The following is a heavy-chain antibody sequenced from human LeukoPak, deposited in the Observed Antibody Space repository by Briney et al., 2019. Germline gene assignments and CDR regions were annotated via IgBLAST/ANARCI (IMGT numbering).Heavy chain of an antibody. V-gene: IGHV4-30-2*01. J-gene: IGHJ4*02. Sequence: SQTLSLTCNVSGGSISSGGYYWSWIRQAPEKRPEWIGDIYPSWTTNYNPSLKSRVTISVDEPNNQFSLRLTSVTAADTAVYYCARKPYYYDSGSHFDYWGQGSLVTVSS. CDR2: IYPSWTT. D-gene: IGHD3-10*01. CDR3: ARKPYYYDSGSHFDY. CDR1: GGSISSGGYY.